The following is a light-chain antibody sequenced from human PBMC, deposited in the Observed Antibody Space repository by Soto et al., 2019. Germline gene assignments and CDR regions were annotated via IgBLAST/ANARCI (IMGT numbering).Light chain of an antibody. V-gene: IGKV1-39*01. CDR2: AAS. Sequence: DIKMTQSPSSLSASVGDRVTITCRVSQSISSYLNWYQQKPGKAPKLLIYAASSLQSGVPSRFSGSGSGTDFTLTISSLQPEDFATCYCQQSYSTPRWTFGQGTKVDIK. J-gene: IGKJ1*01. CDR3: QQSYSTPRWT. CDR1: QSISSY.